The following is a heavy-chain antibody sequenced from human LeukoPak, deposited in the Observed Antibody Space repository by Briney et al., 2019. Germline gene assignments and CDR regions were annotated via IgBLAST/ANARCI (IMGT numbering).Heavy chain of an antibody. CDR2: IYYSGST. CDR3: ARLERWLQF. Sequence: KPSETLSLTCTVSGCSISSSSYYWGWIRQPPGKGLEWIGSIYYSGSTYYNPYFKSRVTISVDTSKNQCSLKLSSVTAADTAVYYCARLERWLQFGGQGTLVTVSS. D-gene: IGHD5-24*01. J-gene: IGHJ4*02. CDR1: GCSISSSSYY. V-gene: IGHV4-39*01.